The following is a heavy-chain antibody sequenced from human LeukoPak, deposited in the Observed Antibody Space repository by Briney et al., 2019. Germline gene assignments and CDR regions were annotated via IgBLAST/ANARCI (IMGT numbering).Heavy chain of an antibody. CDR1: GFTFSNYG. Sequence: GGSLRLSCAASGFTFSNYGMSWVRQAPGKGLDWVSTISTRGGDTHYADSVKGRFTISRDNAKNSLYLQMNSLRAEDTAVYYCARVMGATVFAFDIWGQGTMVTVSS. CDR2: ISTRGGDT. J-gene: IGHJ3*02. D-gene: IGHD1-26*01. CDR3: ARVMGATVFAFDI. V-gene: IGHV3-21*01.